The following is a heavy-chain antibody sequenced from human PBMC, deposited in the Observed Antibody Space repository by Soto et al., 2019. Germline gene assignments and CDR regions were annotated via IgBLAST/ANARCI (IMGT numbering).Heavy chain of an antibody. CDR2: INPNSGGT. CDR1: GYTFTGYY. J-gene: IGHJ2*01. CDR3: ARGSVLDYPYNWYFDL. V-gene: IGHV1-2*04. D-gene: IGHD3-16*01. Sequence: ASVKVSCKASGYTFTGYYMHWVRQAPGQGLEWMGWINPNSGGTNYAQKFQGWVTMTRDTSISTAYMELSRLRSDDTAVYYCARGSVLDYPYNWYFDLWGRGTLVTVSS.